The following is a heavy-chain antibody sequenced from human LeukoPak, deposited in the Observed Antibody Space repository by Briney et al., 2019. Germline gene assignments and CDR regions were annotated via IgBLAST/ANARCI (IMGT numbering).Heavy chain of an antibody. Sequence: SETLSLTCTVSGGSISSYYWSWIRQPPGKGLEWIGEINHSGSTNYNPSLKSRVTISVDTSKNQFSLKLSSVTAADTAVYYCARGIHRNYYYYYMDVWGKGTTVTVSS. CDR1: GGSISSYY. V-gene: IGHV4-34*01. J-gene: IGHJ6*03. D-gene: IGHD1-14*01. CDR3: ARGIHRNYYYYYMDV. CDR2: INHSGST.